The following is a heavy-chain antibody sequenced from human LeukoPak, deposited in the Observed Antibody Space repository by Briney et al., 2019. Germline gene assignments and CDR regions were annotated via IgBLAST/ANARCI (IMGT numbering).Heavy chain of an antibody. J-gene: IGHJ6*03. CDR1: GFTFSNYW. CDR2: IKPDGNDK. V-gene: IGHV3-7*01. D-gene: IGHD2-15*01. Sequence: PGGSLRLSCAASGFTFSNYWMNWVRQAPGKGLEWVANIKPDGNDKYYVDSVKGRFTISRDNAKNSLYLQMDSLRAEDTAVYYCARGGDYYYYYMDVWGKGTTVTISS. CDR3: ARGGDYYYYYMDV.